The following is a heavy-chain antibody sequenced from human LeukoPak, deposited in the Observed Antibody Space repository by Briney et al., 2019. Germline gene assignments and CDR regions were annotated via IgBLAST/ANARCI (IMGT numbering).Heavy chain of an antibody. J-gene: IGHJ4*02. V-gene: IGHV3-7*01. CDR1: GFTFSSYW. D-gene: IGHD6-19*01. Sequence: AGGSLRLSCAASGFTFSSYWMTWLRQAPGKGLEWVATIKQDGSERYYVDSVKGRFSISRDNSRNSLYLQMNSLRAEDTAVYYCAREYSSDWPTRFDYWGQGTLVTVSS. CDR3: AREYSSDWPTRFDY. CDR2: IKQDGSER.